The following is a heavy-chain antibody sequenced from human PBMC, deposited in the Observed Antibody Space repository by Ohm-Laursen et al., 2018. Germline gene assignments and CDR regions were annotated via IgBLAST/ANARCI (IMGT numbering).Heavy chain of an antibody. V-gene: IGHV3-7*03. CDR2: IKQDGSEK. Sequence: SLRLSCAASGFTFSSYWMSWVRQAPGKGLEWVANIKQDGSEKYYVDSVKGRFTISRDNAKNSLYLQMNSLRAEDTALYYCATPMSGSYFGEFDYWGQGTLVTVSS. CDR3: ATPMSGSYFGEFDY. CDR1: GFTFSSYW. J-gene: IGHJ4*02. D-gene: IGHD1-26*01.